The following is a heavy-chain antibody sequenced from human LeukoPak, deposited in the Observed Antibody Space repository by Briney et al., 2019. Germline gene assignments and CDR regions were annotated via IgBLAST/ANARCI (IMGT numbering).Heavy chain of an antibody. Sequence: PGGSLRLYCAASGFTFSSYEMNWVRQAPGKGLEWVSYISSSGSTIYYADSVKGRFTIPRDNAKNSLYLQMNSLRAEDTAVYYCARGSYYFYYGMDVWGQGTTVTVSS. CDR2: ISSSGSTI. D-gene: IGHD6-6*01. CDR3: ARGSYYFYYGMDV. CDR1: GFTFSSYE. V-gene: IGHV3-48*03. J-gene: IGHJ6*02.